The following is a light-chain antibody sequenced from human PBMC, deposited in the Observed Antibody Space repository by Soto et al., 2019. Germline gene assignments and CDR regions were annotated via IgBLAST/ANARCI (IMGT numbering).Light chain of an antibody. Sequence: QSALTQPPSASGSPGESVTISCTGTSSDIGGYNYVSWYQQHPGKAPKLIIYEVSKRPSGVPDRFSGSKSGNTASLTVSGLQLEDEADYYCSSFVGCNYVIFGGGTKLTVL. J-gene: IGLJ2*01. CDR2: EVS. CDR3: SSFVGCNYVI. CDR1: SSDIGGYNY. V-gene: IGLV2-8*01.